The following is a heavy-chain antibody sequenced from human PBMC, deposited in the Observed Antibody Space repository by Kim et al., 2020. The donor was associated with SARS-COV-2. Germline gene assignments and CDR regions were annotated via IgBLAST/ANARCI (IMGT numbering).Heavy chain of an antibody. Sequence: GGSLRLSCAASGFTFSSYAMHWVRQAPGKGLEWVAVISYDGSNKYYADSVKDRFTISRDNSKNTLYLQMNSLRAEDTAVYYCARDNEQQLAPDYWGQGTLVTVSS. CDR3: ARDNEQQLAPDY. J-gene: IGHJ4*02. D-gene: IGHD6-13*01. CDR1: GFTFSSYA. V-gene: IGHV3-30*04. CDR2: ISYDGSNK.